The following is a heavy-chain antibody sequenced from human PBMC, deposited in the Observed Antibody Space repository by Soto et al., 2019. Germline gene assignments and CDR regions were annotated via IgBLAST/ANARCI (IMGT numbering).Heavy chain of an antibody. CDR3: TRDGKIFYGDYVYYYMDV. Sequence: GGSLRLSCTASGFTFGDYAMSWFRQAPGKGLEWVGFIRSKAYGGTTEYAASVKGRFTISRDDSKSIAYLQMNSLKTEDTAVYYCTRDGKIFYGDYVYYYMDVWGKGTTVTVSS. J-gene: IGHJ6*03. CDR1: GFTFGDYA. CDR2: IRSKAYGGTT. D-gene: IGHD4-17*01. V-gene: IGHV3-49*03.